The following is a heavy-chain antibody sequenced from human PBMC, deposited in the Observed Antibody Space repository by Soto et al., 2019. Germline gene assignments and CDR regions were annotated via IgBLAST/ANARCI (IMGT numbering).Heavy chain of an antibody. D-gene: IGHD5-18*01. Sequence: GGSLRLSCAASGFTFSSYSMNWVRQAPGKGLEWVSSISSSSSYIYYADSVKGRFTISRDNAKNSLYLQMNSLRAEDTAVYYCVRADSAVIGDYYCMDVWGKGTTVTVSS. CDR3: VRADSAVIGDYYCMDV. J-gene: IGHJ6*04. CDR2: ISSSSSYI. V-gene: IGHV3-21*01. CDR1: GFTFSSYS.